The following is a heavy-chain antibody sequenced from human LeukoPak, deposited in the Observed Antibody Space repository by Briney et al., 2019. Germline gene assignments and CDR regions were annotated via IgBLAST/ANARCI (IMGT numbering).Heavy chain of an antibody. V-gene: IGHV3-30-3*01. CDR2: ISYDGSNK. CDR1: GFTFSSYA. Sequence: GGSLRLSCAASGFTFSSYAMHWVRQAPGKGLEWVAVISYDGSNKYYADSVKGRFTISRDNSKNTLYRQMNSLRAEDTAVYYCARVGYDFWSGYDNWFDPWGQGTLVTVSS. J-gene: IGHJ5*02. D-gene: IGHD3-3*01. CDR3: ARVGYDFWSGYDNWFDP.